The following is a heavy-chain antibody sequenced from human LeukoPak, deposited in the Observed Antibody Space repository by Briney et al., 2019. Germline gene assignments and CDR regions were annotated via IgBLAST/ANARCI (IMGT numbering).Heavy chain of an antibody. D-gene: IGHD3-9*01. CDR2: IDWDDDK. J-gene: IGHJ4*02. V-gene: IGHV2-70*01. CDR1: GFSLSTSGMC. Sequence: SGPALVNPTQPLTLTCTFSGFSLSTSGMCVSWIRQPPGKALEWLALIDWDDDKYYSTSLKTRLTISKDTSKNQVVLTMTNMDPVDTATYYCARSSVLTGYYLFDYWGQGTLVTVSS. CDR3: ARSSVLTGYYLFDY.